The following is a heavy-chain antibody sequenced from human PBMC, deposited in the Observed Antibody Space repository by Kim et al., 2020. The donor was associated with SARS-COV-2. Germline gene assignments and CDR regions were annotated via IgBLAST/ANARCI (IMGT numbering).Heavy chain of an antibody. J-gene: IGHJ3*02. V-gene: IGHV3-30-3*01. CDR1: GFTFSSYA. Sequence: GGSLRLSCAASGFTFSSYAMHWVRQAPGKGLEWVAVISYDGSNKYYADSVKGRFTISRDNSKNTLYLQMNSLRAEDTAVYYCANGITIFLSTGSFDIWGQGTMVTVSS. D-gene: IGHD3-3*01. CDR2: ISYDGSNK. CDR3: ANGITIFLSTGSFDI.